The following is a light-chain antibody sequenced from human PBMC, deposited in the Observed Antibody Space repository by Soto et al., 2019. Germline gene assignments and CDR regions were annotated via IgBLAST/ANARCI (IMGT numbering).Light chain of an antibody. J-gene: IGKJ1*01. V-gene: IGKV3-15*01. CDR3: QQYNKWPLT. Sequence: ETVMTQSPATLSVSPGERATLSCRASQSIRSTLAWFQQKPGQAPRLLIYDTSTRATGVPTRFSGSASGTEFTLTISSLQSEDFTVYYCQQYNKWPLTFGQGTKVDIK. CDR2: DTS. CDR1: QSIRST.